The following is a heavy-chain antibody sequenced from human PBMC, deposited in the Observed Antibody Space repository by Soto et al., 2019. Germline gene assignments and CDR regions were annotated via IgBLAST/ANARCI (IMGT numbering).Heavy chain of an antibody. CDR1: GFTFSSYA. V-gene: IGHV3-23*01. CDR3: AASDSSGYPSYFDY. D-gene: IGHD3-22*01. J-gene: IGHJ4*02. Sequence: GGSLRLSCAASGFTFSSYAMSWVRQAPGKGLEWVTSISGSGGSTYYADSVKGRFTISRDNSKNTLYLQMKSLRAEDTAVYYCAASDSSGYPSYFDYWGQGTLVTVS. CDR2: ISGSGGST.